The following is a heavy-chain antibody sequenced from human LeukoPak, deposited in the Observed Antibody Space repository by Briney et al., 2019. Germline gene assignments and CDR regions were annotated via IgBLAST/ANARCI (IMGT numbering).Heavy chain of an antibody. Sequence: GESLKISCKGSGYSFTSYWIGWVRQMPGKGLEWMGIIYPGDSDTRYSPSLQGQVTISADKSISTAYLQWSGLKASDTAMYYCARHGLGGLLRVYYGMDVWGQGTTVTVSS. V-gene: IGHV5-51*01. CDR2: IYPGDSDT. J-gene: IGHJ6*02. CDR1: GYSFTSYW. CDR3: ARHGLGGLLRVYYGMDV. D-gene: IGHD1-26*01.